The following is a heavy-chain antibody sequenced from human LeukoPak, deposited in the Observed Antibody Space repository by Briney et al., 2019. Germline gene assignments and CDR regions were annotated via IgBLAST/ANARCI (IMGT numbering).Heavy chain of an antibody. CDR1: GGSISSSSYY. D-gene: IGHD3-22*01. V-gene: IGHV4-39*07. Sequence: PSETLSLTCTVSGGSISSSSYYWSWIRQPPGKGLEWIGEINHSGSTNYNPSLKSRVTISVDTSKNQFSLKLSSVTAADTAVYYCARAPYSSGQLDYWGQGTLVTVSS. CDR2: INHSGST. CDR3: ARAPYSSGQLDY. J-gene: IGHJ4*02.